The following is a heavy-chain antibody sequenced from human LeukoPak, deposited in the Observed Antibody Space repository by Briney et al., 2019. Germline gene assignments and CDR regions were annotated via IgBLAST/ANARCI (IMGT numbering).Heavy chain of an antibody. V-gene: IGHV1-3*01. J-gene: IGHJ5*02. D-gene: IGHD6-13*01. CDR2: INAGNGNT. Sequence: ASVKVSCKASGYTFTSYGISWVRQAPGQGLEWMGWINAGNGNTKYSQKFQGRVTSTRDTSASTAYMELSSLRSEDTAVYYCARSGIAAAGYNWFDPWGQGTLVTVSS. CDR3: ARSGIAAAGYNWFDP. CDR1: GYTFTSYG.